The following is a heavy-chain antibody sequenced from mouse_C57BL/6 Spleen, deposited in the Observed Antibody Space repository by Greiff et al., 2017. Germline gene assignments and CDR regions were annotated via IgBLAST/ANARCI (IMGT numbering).Heavy chain of an antibody. Sequence: QVQLQQPGAELVRPGSSVKLSCKASGYTFTSYWMDWVKQRPGQGLEWIGNIYPSDSETHYNQKFKDKATLTVDKSSSTAYMQLSSLTSEDSAVYCCARSDDYDGAWFAYWGQGTLVTVSA. CDR3: ARSDDYDGAWFAY. CDR1: GYTFTSYW. D-gene: IGHD2-4*01. CDR2: IYPSDSET. J-gene: IGHJ3*01. V-gene: IGHV1-61*01.